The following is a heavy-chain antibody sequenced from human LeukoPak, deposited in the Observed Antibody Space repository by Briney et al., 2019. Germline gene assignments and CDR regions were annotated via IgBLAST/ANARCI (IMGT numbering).Heavy chain of an antibody. CDR1: GFTFSSYE. CDR2: ISSSGSTT. J-gene: IGHJ3*02. V-gene: IGHV3-48*03. D-gene: IGHD6-19*01. CDR3: AKTGSGWYEDAFDI. Sequence: GGSLRLSCAASGFTFSSYEMNWVRQAPGRGLEWVSYISSSGSTTYYAESVKGRFTISRDTAKNSLYLQMNSLRAEDTAVYYCAKTGSGWYEDAFDIWGQGTMVTVSS.